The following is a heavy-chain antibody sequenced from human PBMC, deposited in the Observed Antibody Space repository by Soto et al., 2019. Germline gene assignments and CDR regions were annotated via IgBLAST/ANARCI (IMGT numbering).Heavy chain of an antibody. CDR1: GDSVSTNIAA. V-gene: IGHV6-1*01. D-gene: IGHD1-7*01. CDR3: ARDAAPNLNYPHGMDV. J-gene: IGHJ6*02. CDR2: TLYRSSKWYN. Sequence: PSQTLSLTCAISGDSVSTNIAAWSWIRQSPSRGLEWLGRTLYRSSKWYNEYAVSVKSRMTINPDTSKNQFSLQLNSVTPEDTAVYYCARDAAPNLNYPHGMDVWGQGTAVTVSS.